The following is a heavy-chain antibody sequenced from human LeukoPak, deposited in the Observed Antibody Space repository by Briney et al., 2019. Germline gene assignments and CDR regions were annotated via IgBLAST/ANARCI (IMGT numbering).Heavy chain of an antibody. J-gene: IGHJ5*02. CDR1: GGSISSSSYY. CDR3: AGHVSWFDP. V-gene: IGHV4-39*01. CDR2: IYYSGST. Sequence: SETLSLTCTVSGGSISSSSYYWGWIRQPPGKGLEWIGSIYYSGSTYYNPSLKSRVTISVDTSKNQFSLKLSSVTAADTAVYYCAGHVSWFDPWGQGTLVTVSS.